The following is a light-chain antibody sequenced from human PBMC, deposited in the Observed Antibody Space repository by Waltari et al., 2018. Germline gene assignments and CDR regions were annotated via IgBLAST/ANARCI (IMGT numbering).Light chain of an antibody. Sequence: SYEVTQPPSVSVSPGQTANITCSGDKLGDKYACWYQKKPGQSPVMVIYQNRKRPSGIPGRVTGANAGNTATLTISGTQAMDEADYYCQAWDISTDVVFGGGTKLTVL. CDR3: QAWDISTDVV. CDR1: KLGDKY. J-gene: IGLJ2*01. CDR2: QNR. V-gene: IGLV3-1*01.